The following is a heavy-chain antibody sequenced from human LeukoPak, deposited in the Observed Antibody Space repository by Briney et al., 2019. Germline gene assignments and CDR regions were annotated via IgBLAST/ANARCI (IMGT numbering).Heavy chain of an antibody. J-gene: IGHJ4*02. V-gene: IGHV3-23*01. Sequence: GGSLRLSCAASGFTFSTYAMSWVRQAPGKGLDWVSTISDSGSDTHYADSVKGRFTISRDNSKNTVYLQINSLRAEDTAVYYCAKALYGDYGRFDYWGLGTLVTVSS. D-gene: IGHD4-17*01. CDR2: ISDSGSDT. CDR3: AKALYGDYGRFDY. CDR1: GFTFSTYA.